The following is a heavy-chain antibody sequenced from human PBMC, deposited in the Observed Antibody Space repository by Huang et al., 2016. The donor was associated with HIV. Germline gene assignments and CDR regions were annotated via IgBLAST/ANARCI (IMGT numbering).Heavy chain of an antibody. CDR2: LSTGGSA. Sequence: QVQLQESGPGLVKPSETLSLTCTVSGGSISTGNYDWSWIRPPAGKGLEWVGHLSTGGSANYNPSLKSRVTISLYTSKTQFSLKLSSVTAADSAVYYCARVESGYYDAFDIWGPGTTVTVSS. J-gene: IGHJ3*02. CDR3: ARVESGYYDAFDI. V-gene: IGHV4-61*09. D-gene: IGHD3-3*01. CDR1: GGSISTGNYD.